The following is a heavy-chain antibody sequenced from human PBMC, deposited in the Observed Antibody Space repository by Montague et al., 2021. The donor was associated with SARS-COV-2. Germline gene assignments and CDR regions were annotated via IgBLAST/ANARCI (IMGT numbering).Heavy chain of an antibody. D-gene: IGHD3-9*01. J-gene: IGHJ4*02. CDR1: GGSFSGYY. CDR2: INHSGST. V-gene: IGHV4-34*01. Sequence: SETLSLTCAVYGGSFSGYYWSWIRQPPGKGLEWIGEINHSGSTNFNPSLKSRLTISVDTSKSQFSLKVSSLTAADTAVYFCSWGPDYDIVIGALNEGFDFWGQGTLVTVSS. CDR3: SWGPDYDIVIGALNEGFDF.